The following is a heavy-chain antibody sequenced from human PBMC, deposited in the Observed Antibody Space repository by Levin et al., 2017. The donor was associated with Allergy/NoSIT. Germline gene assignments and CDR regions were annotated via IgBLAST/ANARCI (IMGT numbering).Heavy chain of an antibody. Sequence: GGSLRLSCAASGFTFSSYAMSWVRQAPGKGLEWVSAISGSGGSTYYADSVKGRFTISRDNSKNTLYLQMNSLRAEDTAVYYCAKEIPAYLLWFEETAVGIDYWGQGTLVTVSS. CDR1: GFTFSSYA. CDR2: ISGSGGST. J-gene: IGHJ4*02. V-gene: IGHV3-23*01. CDR3: AKEIPAYLLWFEETAVGIDY. D-gene: IGHD3-10*01.